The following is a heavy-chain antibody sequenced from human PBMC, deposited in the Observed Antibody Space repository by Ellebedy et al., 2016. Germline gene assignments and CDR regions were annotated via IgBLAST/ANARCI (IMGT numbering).Heavy chain of an antibody. V-gene: IGHV4-39*07. J-gene: IGHJ4*02. CDR3: ARVGSSGSTADY. Sequence: SETLSLTCTVSGGSISSSSYYWGWIRQPPGKGLEWIGSIYYSGSTYYNPSLKSRVTISVDRSKNQFSLKLSSVTAADTAVYYCARVGSSGSTADYWGQGTLVTVSS. D-gene: IGHD1-26*01. CDR1: GGSISSSSYY. CDR2: IYYSGST.